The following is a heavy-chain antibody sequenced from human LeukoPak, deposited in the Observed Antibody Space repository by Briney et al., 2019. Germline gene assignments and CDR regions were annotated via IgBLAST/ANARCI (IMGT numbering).Heavy chain of an antibody. Sequence: PSETLSLTCAVYGGSFSGWWSWIRQPPGKGLEWIGEIHHSGGTKYNPSLRSLDTMSVDTSKRQISLKMTSVTAADTAIYYCARHNGWAFDIWGQGTVVTVSS. J-gene: IGHJ3*02. CDR3: ARHNGWAFDI. V-gene: IGHV4-34*01. CDR1: GGSFSGW. CDR2: IHHSGGT. D-gene: IGHD2-15*01.